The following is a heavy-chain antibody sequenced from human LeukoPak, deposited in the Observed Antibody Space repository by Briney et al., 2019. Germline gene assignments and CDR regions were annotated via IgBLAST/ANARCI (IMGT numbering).Heavy chain of an antibody. CDR3: AKDLPSYYYDSSRGFDY. J-gene: IGHJ4*02. CDR1: GFTFSSYA. CDR2: ISGSGGST. V-gene: IGHV3-23*01. D-gene: IGHD3-22*01. Sequence: GGSLRLSCAASGFTFSSYAMSWVRQAPGKGLEWVSAISGSGGSTYYADSVKGRFTISRDNSKNTLYLQMNSLRAEDTALYYCAKDLPSYYYDSSRGFDYWGQGTLVTVSS.